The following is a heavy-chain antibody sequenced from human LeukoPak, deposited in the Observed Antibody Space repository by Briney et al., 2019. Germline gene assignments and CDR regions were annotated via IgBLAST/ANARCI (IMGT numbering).Heavy chain of an antibody. J-gene: IGHJ6*02. Sequence: PGGSLRLSCAAAGFTFSNYGMHWVRQAPGKGLEWVSSISSSSSYIYYADSVKGRSTISRDNAKNSLYLQMNSLRAEDTAVYYCDLHCSSSSCYLYGMDVWGQGTTVTVSS. D-gene: IGHD2-2*01. CDR1: GFTFSNYG. V-gene: IGHV3-21*01. CDR2: ISSSSSYI. CDR3: DLHCSSSSCYLYGMDV.